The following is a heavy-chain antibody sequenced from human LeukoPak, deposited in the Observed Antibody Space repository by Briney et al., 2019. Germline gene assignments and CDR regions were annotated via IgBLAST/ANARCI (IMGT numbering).Heavy chain of an antibody. Sequence: SETLSLTCTVSGGSISSSSYYWGWIRQPPGKGLEWIGSIYYSGSTYYNPSLKSRVTISVDTSKNQFSLKLSSVTAADTAVYYCARGEFYYGSGSYYPFDYWGQGTLVTVSS. V-gene: IGHV4-39*07. CDR3: ARGEFYYGSGSYYPFDY. CDR1: GGSISSSSYY. J-gene: IGHJ4*02. CDR2: IYYSGST. D-gene: IGHD3-10*01.